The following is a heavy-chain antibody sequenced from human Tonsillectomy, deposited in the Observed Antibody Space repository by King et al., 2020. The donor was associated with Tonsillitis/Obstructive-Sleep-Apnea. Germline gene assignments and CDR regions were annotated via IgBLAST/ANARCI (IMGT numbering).Heavy chain of an antibody. Sequence: VQLVESGRGLVQPGESLRLSCAASGFTFSSYAMSWVRQAPGKGLGWVSAISGSGVSTYYADSVRGRFTISRDNSKNTLYLQMSSLRAEDRAIYYLAKGGYCSGDSCYTSWFDPWGQGTLVTVSS. CDR3: AKGGYCSGDSCYTSWFDP. J-gene: IGHJ5*02. CDR1: GFTFSSYA. D-gene: IGHD2-2*02. CDR2: ISGSGVST. V-gene: IGHV3-23*04.